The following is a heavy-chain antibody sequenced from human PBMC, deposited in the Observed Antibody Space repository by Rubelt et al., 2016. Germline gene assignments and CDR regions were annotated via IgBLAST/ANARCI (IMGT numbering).Heavy chain of an antibody. Sequence: VQPGGSLRLSCAVSGFTFSSYWMSWVRQAPGKGLEWVANINQDESEKYYVESVNGQFTSSRDNAKNSLYLQSNSLRAEETAVYYCARHSTESYYYAMDVWGQGTTVTVSS. V-gene: IGHV3-7*03. D-gene: IGHD4-11*01. J-gene: IGHJ6*02. CDR1: GFTFSSYW. CDR2: INQDESEK. CDR3: ARHSTESYYYAMDV.